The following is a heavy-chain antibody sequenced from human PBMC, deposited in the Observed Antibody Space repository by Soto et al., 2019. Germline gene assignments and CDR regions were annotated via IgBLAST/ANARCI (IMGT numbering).Heavy chain of an antibody. CDR2: IYYSVST. CDR1: GGSISSSSYY. J-gene: IGHJ6*02. CDR3: ASQGLRYYYYGMDV. Sequence: QLQLQESGPGLVKPSETLSLTCTVSGGSISSSSYYWGWIRQPPGKGLEWIGSIYYSVSTYYNPSHKSRVTISVDTSKNQFSMKLSSVTAADTAVYYCASQGLRYYYYGMDVCGQGTTVTVSS. V-gene: IGHV4-39*01. D-gene: IGHD4-17*01.